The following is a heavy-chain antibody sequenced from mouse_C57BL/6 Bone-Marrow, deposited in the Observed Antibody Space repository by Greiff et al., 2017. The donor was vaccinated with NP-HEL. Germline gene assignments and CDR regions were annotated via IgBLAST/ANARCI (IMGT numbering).Heavy chain of an antibody. D-gene: IGHD1-1*01. CDR2: IYPRSGNT. V-gene: IGHV1-81*01. CDR3: ARSNYYGSSYFDY. CDR1: GYTFTSYG. J-gene: IGHJ2*01. Sequence: VQLVESGAELARPGASVQLSCKASGYTFTSYGISWVKQRTGQGLEWTGEIYPRSGNTYSNEKFKGKATLTADKSSSTAYMELRSLTSEDSAVYFCARSNYYGSSYFDYWGQGTTLTVSS.